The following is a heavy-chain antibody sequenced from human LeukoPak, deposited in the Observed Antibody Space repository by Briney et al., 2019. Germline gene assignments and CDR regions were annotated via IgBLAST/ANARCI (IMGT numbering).Heavy chain of an antibody. CDR2: INHSGST. J-gene: IGHJ4*02. CDR3: ARLRYSSSWYAVSPPYFDY. CDR1: GGSFSGYY. Sequence: PSETLSLTCAVYGGSFSGYYWSWIRQPPGKGLEWIGEINHSGSTNYNPSLKSRVTTSVDTSKNQFSLKLSSVTAADTAVYYCARLRYSSSWYAVSPPYFDYWGQGTLVTVSS. D-gene: IGHD6-13*01. V-gene: IGHV4-34*01.